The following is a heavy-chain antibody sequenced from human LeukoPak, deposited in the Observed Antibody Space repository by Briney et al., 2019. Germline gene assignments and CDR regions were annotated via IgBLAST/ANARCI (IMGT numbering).Heavy chain of an antibody. V-gene: IGHV3-21*04. CDR2: ISSSSSYI. CDR3: ARDGVLTGGNFDAFDI. Sequence: PGGSLRLSCAASGFTFSSYSMNWVRQAPGKGLEWVSSISSSSSYIYYADSVKGRFTISRDNAKNSLYLQMNSLRAEDTAVYYCARDGVLTGGNFDAFDIWGQGTMVTVSS. CDR1: GFTFSSYS. D-gene: IGHD4-23*01. J-gene: IGHJ3*02.